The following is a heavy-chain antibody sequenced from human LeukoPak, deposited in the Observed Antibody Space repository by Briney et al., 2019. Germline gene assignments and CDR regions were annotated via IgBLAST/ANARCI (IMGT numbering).Heavy chain of an antibody. D-gene: IGHD2-15*01. CDR2: IYPGDSDT. V-gene: IGHV5-51*01. CDR3: GRGGYYSGGIFYYYFDY. Sequence: GESLKISCKGSGYRFTSYWIGWVRQMPGKGLEWMGIIYPGDSDTRYSPSFQGQVTISADKSISTAYLQWSSLKASDTATYYCGRGGYYSGGIFYYYFDYWGQGTLVTVSS. CDR1: GYRFTSYW. J-gene: IGHJ4*02.